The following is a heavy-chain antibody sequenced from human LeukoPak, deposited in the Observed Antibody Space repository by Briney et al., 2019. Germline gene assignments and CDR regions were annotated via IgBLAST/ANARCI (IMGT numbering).Heavy chain of an antibody. Sequence: PGGSLRLSCAASGFTFDDYAMHWIRQAPGKGLEWVSGISWNSGSIGYADSVKGRFTISRDNAKNSLYLQMNNLRAEDTALYYCAKVLSTVTTLDDAFDIWGQGTMVTVSS. D-gene: IGHD4-17*01. CDR2: ISWNSGSI. CDR3: AKVLSTVTTLDDAFDI. J-gene: IGHJ3*02. V-gene: IGHV3-9*01. CDR1: GFTFDDYA.